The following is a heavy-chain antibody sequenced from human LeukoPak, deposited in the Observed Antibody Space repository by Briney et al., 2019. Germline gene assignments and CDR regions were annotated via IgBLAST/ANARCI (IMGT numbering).Heavy chain of an antibody. CDR2: INHSGST. V-gene: IGHV4-34*01. Sequence: PSETLSLTCAVYGGSFSGYYWSWIRQPPGKGLEWIGEINHSGSTNYNPSLKSRVTISVDTSKNQFSLKLSSVTAADTAVYYCARGTAMVSLYYYYYYMDVWGKGTTVTVSS. CDR3: ARGTAMVSLYYYYYYMDV. CDR1: GGSFSGYY. J-gene: IGHJ6*03. D-gene: IGHD5-18*01.